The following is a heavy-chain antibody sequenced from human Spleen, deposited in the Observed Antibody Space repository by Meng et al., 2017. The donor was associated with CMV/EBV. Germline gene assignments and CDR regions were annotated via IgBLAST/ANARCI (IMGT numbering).Heavy chain of an antibody. D-gene: IGHD1-26*01. Sequence: GESLKISCAASGFTFSSYWMSWVRQAPGKGLEWVANIKQDGSEKNYVDSVKGRFTISRDNAKNSLYLQMNSLRAEDTAVYYCARVSGSYYPFDYWGQGTLVTVSS. J-gene: IGHJ4*02. CDR2: IKQDGSEK. CDR3: ARVSGSYYPFDY. CDR1: GFTFSSYW. V-gene: IGHV3-7*01.